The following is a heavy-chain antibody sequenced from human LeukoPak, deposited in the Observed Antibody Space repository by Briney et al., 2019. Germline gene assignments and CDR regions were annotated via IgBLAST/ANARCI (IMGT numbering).Heavy chain of an antibody. J-gene: IGHJ6*03. CDR1: GGSISTYY. D-gene: IGHD2-2*01. Sequence: PSETLSLTCTVSGGSISTYYWSWIRQPPGKGLEWIGEINHSGSTNYNPSLKSRVTISVDTSKNQFSLKLSSVTAADTAVYYCARRSLGYCSSTSCYASYYYYYYMDVWGKGATVTISS. CDR3: ARRSLGYCSSTSCYASYYYYYYMDV. V-gene: IGHV4-34*01. CDR2: INHSGST.